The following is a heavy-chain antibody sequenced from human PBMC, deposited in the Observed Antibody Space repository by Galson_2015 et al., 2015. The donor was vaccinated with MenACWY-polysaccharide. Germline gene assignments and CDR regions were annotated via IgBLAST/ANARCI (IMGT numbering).Heavy chain of an antibody. Sequence: CAISGDSVSSHSAAWNWIRQSPSRGLEWLGRTYYRSKGYNDYTVSVKSRITINPDTSKNQFSLQLNSVTPEDTAVYYCALLRTYGDQPYYYYGMDVWGQGTTVTVSS. D-gene: IGHD4-17*01. J-gene: IGHJ6*02. CDR1: GDSVSSHSAA. CDR2: TYYRSKGYN. V-gene: IGHV6-1*01. CDR3: ALLRTYGDQPYYYYGMDV.